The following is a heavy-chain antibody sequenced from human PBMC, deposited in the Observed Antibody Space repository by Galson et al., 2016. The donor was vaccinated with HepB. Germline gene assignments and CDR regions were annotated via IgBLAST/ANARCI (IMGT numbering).Heavy chain of an antibody. CDR1: GGSISTYY. CDR3: ARGGPFWYFDL. CDR2: IYYTGSA. Sequence: SETLSLTCTVSGGSISTYYWSWIRQPPGKGLEWIGYIYYTGSATYNPSLKSRVSTSLDTPKNQFSLGLNFLTAADTAVYYCARGGPFWYFDLLGRGTLVTVSS. V-gene: IGHV4-59*01. D-gene: IGHD2-15*01. J-gene: IGHJ2*01.